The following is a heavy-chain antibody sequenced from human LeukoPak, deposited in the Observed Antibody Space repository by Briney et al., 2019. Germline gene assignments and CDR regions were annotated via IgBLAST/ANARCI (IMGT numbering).Heavy chain of an antibody. V-gene: IGHV1-8*02. CDR3: ARDMVRGVIPSPFDY. Sequence: ASVKVSCKASGYTFTGYYMHWVRQAPGQGLEWMGWMNPNSGNTGYAQKFQGRVTMTRNTSISTAYMELSSLRSEDTAVYYCARDMVRGVIPSPFDYWGQGTLVTVSS. J-gene: IGHJ4*02. CDR1: GYTFTGYY. CDR2: MNPNSGNT. D-gene: IGHD3-10*01.